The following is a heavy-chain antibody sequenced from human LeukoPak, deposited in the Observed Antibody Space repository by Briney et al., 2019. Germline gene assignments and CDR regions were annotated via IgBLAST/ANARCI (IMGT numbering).Heavy chain of an antibody. Sequence: SETLSLTCTVSGGSISSSSYYWSWIRQPPGKGLEWIGYIYYSGSTNYNPSLKSRSTISLDTSKNQFSLKLSSVTAADTAVYYCARTPSRGGFDHWGQGTLVTVSS. D-gene: IGHD3-16*01. CDR2: IYYSGST. CDR1: GGSISSSSYY. J-gene: IGHJ4*02. V-gene: IGHV4-61*01. CDR3: ARTPSRGGFDH.